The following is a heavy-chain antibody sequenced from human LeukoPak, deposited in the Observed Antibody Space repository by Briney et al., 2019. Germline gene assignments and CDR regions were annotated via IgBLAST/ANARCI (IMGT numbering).Heavy chain of an antibody. V-gene: IGHV4-59*01. CDR1: RGSISTYY. J-gene: IGHJ5*02. D-gene: IGHD2-15*01. Sequence: PSETLSLTCTVSRGSISTYYWSWIRKPPGKGMEWIGYIYYDGSPKYHPSLKSRVTISVDTSKNQFSLELSSVAAADTAVYYCARVGRGPVDLWGQGTLVTVSS. CDR2: IYYDGSP. CDR3: ARVGRGPVDL.